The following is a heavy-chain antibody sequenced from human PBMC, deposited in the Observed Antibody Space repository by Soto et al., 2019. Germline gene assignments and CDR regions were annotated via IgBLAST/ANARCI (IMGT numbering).Heavy chain of an antibody. J-gene: IGHJ6*03. Sequence: GGSLRLSCTASGFTFGDYAMSWVRQAPGKGLEWVGFIRSKAYGGTTEYAASVKGRFTISRDDSKSIAYLQMNSLKTEDPAVYYCTKTSTGDSGYDFGGYYYYYYYMDVWGKGTTVTVSS. CDR2: IRSKAYGGTT. CDR1: GFTFGDYA. CDR3: TKTSTGDSGYDFGGYYYYYYYMDV. D-gene: IGHD5-12*01. V-gene: IGHV3-49*04.